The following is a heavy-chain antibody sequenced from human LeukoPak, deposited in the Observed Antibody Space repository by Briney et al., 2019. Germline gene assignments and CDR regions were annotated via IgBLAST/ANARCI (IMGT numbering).Heavy chain of an antibody. CDR1: GFTFSDYY. D-gene: IGHD6-13*01. Sequence: GGSLRLSCAASGFTFSDYYMSWIRQAPGKGLEWVSYISSSGSTIYYADSVKGRFTISRDNSKNTLYLQMNSLRAEDTAVYYCANSKVRLTLYYFDYWGQGTLVTVSS. J-gene: IGHJ4*02. CDR2: ISSSGSTI. CDR3: ANSKVRLTLYYFDY. V-gene: IGHV3-11*01.